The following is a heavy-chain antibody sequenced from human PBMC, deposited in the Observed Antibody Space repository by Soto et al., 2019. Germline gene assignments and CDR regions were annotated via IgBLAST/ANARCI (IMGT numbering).Heavy chain of an antibody. CDR2: ISSSGSTA. Sequence: EVQLVESGGGLVQPGGSLRLSCAASGFTFSRVELHWVRQAPGKGLEWISYISSSGSTAYYASSVEGRFTISRDNANNSVYLQMDSLRAEDTALYYCTRAAWFPYLSFYWGQGALVTVSS. V-gene: IGHV3-48*03. D-gene: IGHD3-10*01. CDR1: GFTFSRVE. CDR3: TRAAWFPYLSFY. J-gene: IGHJ4*02.